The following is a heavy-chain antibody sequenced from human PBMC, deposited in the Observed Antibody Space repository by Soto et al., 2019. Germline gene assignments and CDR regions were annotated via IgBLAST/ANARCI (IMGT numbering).Heavy chain of an antibody. V-gene: IGHV3-11*01. CDR2: ISGDGTTT. J-gene: IGHJ4*02. CDR3: ASDPYYYASGF. Sequence: PGGSLRLSCAASGFRFGDHYMTWIRQAPGKGLEWVSKISGDGTTTYYADSVKGRFTVSRDNAKNSVYLQMNSLRAEDTAVYYCASDPYYYASGFWGQGTLVTVSS. D-gene: IGHD3-10*01. CDR1: GFRFGDHY.